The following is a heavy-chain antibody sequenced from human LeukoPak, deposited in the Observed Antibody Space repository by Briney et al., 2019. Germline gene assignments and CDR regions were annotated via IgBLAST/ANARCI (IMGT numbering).Heavy chain of an antibody. Sequence: GGSLRLSCAASGFIVSSNYMSWVRQAPGKGLEWVSVIYSGGSTYFADSVEGRFPISRDNSKNTLYLQMNSLRAENTAVYYCARGNSGSDPSWFDPWGQATLVTVSS. CDR3: ARGNSGSDPSWFDP. J-gene: IGHJ5*02. V-gene: IGHV3-66*02. D-gene: IGHD1-26*01. CDR1: GFIVSSNY. CDR2: IYSGGST.